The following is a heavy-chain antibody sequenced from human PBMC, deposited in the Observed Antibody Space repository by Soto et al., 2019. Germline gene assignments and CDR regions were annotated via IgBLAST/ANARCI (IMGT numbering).Heavy chain of an antibody. CDR3: ARKYSSSWYYLDP. CDR2: ISYDGSNK. J-gene: IGHJ5*02. CDR1: GFTFSDYS. D-gene: IGHD6-13*01. V-gene: IGHV3-30-3*01. Sequence: GGSLRLSCAASGFTFSDYSMHWVRQAPGKGLEWVAVISYDGSNKYYADSVKGRFTISRDNSKNTVYLQMNSLRGEDTAVYHCARKYSSSWYYLDPWGQGTLVTVSS.